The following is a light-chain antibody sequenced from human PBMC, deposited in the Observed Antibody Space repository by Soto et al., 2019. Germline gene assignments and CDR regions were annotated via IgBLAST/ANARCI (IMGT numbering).Light chain of an antibody. V-gene: IGKV3-15*01. J-gene: IGKJ1*01. CDR2: GAS. CDR1: QSVYTN. CDR3: QQYSIWRT. Sequence: EIVMTQSPATLSVSPGERATLSCRASQSVYTNLAWYQQKAGQAPRLLIYGASTRATGIPARFSGSGSGTEFTLTISSLQSEDFAVYYCQQYSIWRTFGQGTKV.